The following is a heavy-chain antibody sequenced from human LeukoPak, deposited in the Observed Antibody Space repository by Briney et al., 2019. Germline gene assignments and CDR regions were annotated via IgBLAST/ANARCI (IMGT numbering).Heavy chain of an antibody. CDR2: ISYDGSNK. J-gene: IGHJ4*02. CDR3: ANRRSDLVIIH. Sequence: GRSLRLSCAASGFTFSTYGMHWVRQAPGKGLEWVAVISYDGSNKYYADSVKGRFTISRDNSKNTLYLQMNSLRPEDTAVYYCANRRSDLVIIHWDQALLVTVSS. D-gene: IGHD3-9*01. V-gene: IGHV3-30*18. CDR1: GFTFSTYG.